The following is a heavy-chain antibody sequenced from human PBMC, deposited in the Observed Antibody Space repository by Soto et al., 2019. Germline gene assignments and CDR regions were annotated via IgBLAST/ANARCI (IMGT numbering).Heavy chain of an antibody. D-gene: IGHD3-3*01. CDR2: ISWNVGSI. J-gene: IGHJ4*02. V-gene: IGHV3-9*01. Sequence: EVQLLESGGGLVQPGRSLRLSCAASGFTFDDYAMHWVRQAPGKGLEWVSGISWNVGSIAYADSVKGRFTISRDNAKNSLYLQMNSLRAEDTALYYCAKGVAGWYYFDYWGQGTLVTVSS. CDR1: GFTFDDYA. CDR3: AKGVAGWYYFDY.